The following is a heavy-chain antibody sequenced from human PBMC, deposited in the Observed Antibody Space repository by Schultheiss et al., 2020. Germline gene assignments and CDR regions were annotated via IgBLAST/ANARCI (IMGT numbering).Heavy chain of an antibody. Sequence: WGSLRLSCAASGFTFSSYWMHWVRQAPGKGLEWVSGINSDGSSTSYADSVKGRFTISRDNAKNSLYLQMNSLRAEDTAVYYCARDRVDIVVVPAYYYYYGMDVWGKGTTVTVSS. CDR1: GFTFSSYW. J-gene: IGHJ6*04. CDR3: ARDRVDIVVVPAYYYYYGMDV. D-gene: IGHD2-2*03. CDR2: INSDGSST. V-gene: IGHV3-74*01.